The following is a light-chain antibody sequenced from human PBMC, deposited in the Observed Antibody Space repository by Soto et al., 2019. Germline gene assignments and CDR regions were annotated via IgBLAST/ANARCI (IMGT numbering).Light chain of an antibody. CDR1: SSDIGGYNY. CDR3: SSYRGSSTLVV. V-gene: IGLV2-14*01. Sequence: QSALTQPASVSEFPGQSITISCTGASSDIGGYNYVSWYQQYPGKAPRLIIYEVSNRPSGVSRRFSGSKSGNTASLHISGLQAEDEAEYYCSSYRGSSTLVVFGGGTKLTVL. J-gene: IGLJ2*01. CDR2: EVS.